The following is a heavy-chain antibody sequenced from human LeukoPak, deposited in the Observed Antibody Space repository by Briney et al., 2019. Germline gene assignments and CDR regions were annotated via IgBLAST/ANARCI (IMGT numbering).Heavy chain of an antibody. CDR3: AKDYCRDGNCPFPFLNS. J-gene: IGHJ4*02. CDR2: ITGTGGK. CDR1: GFTLTNHG. V-gene: IGHV3-23*02. Sequence: GGSLRLSCAVSGFTLTNHGVSWVRQAPGKGLEWVSVITGTGGKYYGDSVKGSFVLSRDNFKNTVYMQMSSLRAEDTATYYCAKDYCRDGNCPFPFLNSWGQGTLVTVSS. D-gene: IGHD2-15*01.